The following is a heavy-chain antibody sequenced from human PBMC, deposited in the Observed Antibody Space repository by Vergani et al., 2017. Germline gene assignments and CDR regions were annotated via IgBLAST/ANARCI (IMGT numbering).Heavy chain of an antibody. CDR1: GYSFTSYW. Sequence: EVQLVLSGAEVKTPGESLTISCKGSGYSFTSYWIGWVRQMPGKGLEWMGIIYPGDSDIRYSPSFQGRVTISADQSISTAYLQWNSLKASDTAMYYCARRVTMVRGVISKYDAFDIWGQGTMVTVSS. V-gene: IGHV5-51*01. CDR3: ARRVTMVRGVISKYDAFDI. CDR2: IYPGDSDI. J-gene: IGHJ3*02. D-gene: IGHD3-10*01.